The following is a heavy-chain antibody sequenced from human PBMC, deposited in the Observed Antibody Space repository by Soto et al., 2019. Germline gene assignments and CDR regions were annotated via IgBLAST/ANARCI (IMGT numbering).Heavy chain of an antibody. CDR1: GGSISSGDYY. V-gene: IGHV4-30-4*01. CDR2: IYYSGST. Sequence: PSETLSLTCTVSGGSISSGDYYWSWIRQPPGKGLEWIGYIYYSGSTYYNPSLKSRVTISVDTSKNQFSLKLSSVTAADTAVYYCARDPNDSSGSLDYWGQGTLVTVSS. CDR3: ARDPNDSSGSLDY. J-gene: IGHJ4*02. D-gene: IGHD3-22*01.